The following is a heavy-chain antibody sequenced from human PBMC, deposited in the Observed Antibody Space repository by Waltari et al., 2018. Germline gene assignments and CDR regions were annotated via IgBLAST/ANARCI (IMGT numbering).Heavy chain of an antibody. CDR3: ARDRGGEVY. CDR2: INPSGGST. Sequence: QVQLVQSGAEVKKPGASVKVSCKASGYTFTSYYMHWVRQAPGQGLEWMGIINPSGGSTSYAQKFQGRVTITTDESTSTAYMELSSLRSEDTAVYYCARDRGGEVYWGQGTLVTVSS. V-gene: IGHV1-46*01. CDR1: GYTFTSYY. D-gene: IGHD3-10*01. J-gene: IGHJ4*02.